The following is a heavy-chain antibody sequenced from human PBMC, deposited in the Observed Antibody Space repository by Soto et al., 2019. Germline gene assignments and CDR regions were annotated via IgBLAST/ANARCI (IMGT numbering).Heavy chain of an antibody. D-gene: IGHD3-3*01. J-gene: IGHJ6*02. CDR3: ARGRGASITIFAVVTKTPYYYYGMDV. CDR1: GGSFSGYY. V-gene: IGHV4-34*01. CDR2: INHSGST. Sequence: SDTLSLTCAVYGGSFSGYYWSWIRQPPGKGLEWIGEINHSGSTNYNPPLKSRVTISVDTSKNQFSLKLSSVTAADTAVYYCARGRGASITIFAVVTKTPYYYYGMDVWGQGTTVTVSS.